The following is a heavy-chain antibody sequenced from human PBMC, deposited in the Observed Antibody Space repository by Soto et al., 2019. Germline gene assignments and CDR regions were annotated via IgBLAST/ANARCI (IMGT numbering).Heavy chain of an antibody. V-gene: IGHV3-23*01. J-gene: IGHJ3*02. Sequence: EVQLLESGGGLVQPGGSLRLSCAASGFTFSSYAMSWVRQAPGKGLEWVSAISGSGGSTYYADSVKGRFTISRDNAKNTVSLQMNSLRAEDTAVYYCATGPTPAFDIWGQGTMVSVSS. D-gene: IGHD2-15*01. CDR1: GFTFSSYA. CDR2: ISGSGGST. CDR3: ATGPTPAFDI.